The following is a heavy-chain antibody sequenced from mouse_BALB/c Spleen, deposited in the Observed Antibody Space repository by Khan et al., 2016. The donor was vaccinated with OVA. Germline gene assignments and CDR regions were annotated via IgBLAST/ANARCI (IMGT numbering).Heavy chain of an antibody. D-gene: IGHD1-3*01. J-gene: IGHJ3*01. CDR3: AISGLDGIFAY. CDR2: IDHSTGYT. V-gene: IGHV1-7*01. CDR1: GYTFTTYW. Sequence: VQLQQSGAELAKPGASVKMSCKASGYTFTTYWMHWVKQRPGKGLEWIGYIDHSTGYTEYNQKFKDKATLTTAKSSSTAYMQLSSLTSEDSAVYYCAISGLDGIFAYGGQGTLVTVSA.